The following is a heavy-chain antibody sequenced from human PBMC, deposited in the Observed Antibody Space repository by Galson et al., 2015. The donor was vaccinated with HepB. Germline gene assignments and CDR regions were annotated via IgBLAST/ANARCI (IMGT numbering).Heavy chain of an antibody. J-gene: IGHJ2*01. Sequence: SVKVSCKASGGTFTRSAISWLRQAPGQGLEWMGGIIPIVGTEAYEQKLQGRVTICADESRKTAYLELSRLRSEDTAVFYCARGAVAGTFVPNFFDIWGRGTLVTVSS. CDR1: GGTFTRSA. V-gene: IGHV1-69*13. D-gene: IGHD6-19*01. CDR2: IIPIVGTE. CDR3: ARGAVAGTFVPNFFDI.